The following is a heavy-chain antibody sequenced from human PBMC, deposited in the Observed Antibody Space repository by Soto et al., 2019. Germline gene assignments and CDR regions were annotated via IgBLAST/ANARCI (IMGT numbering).Heavy chain of an antibody. D-gene: IGHD4-17*01. CDR1: GGALSSYA. J-gene: IGHJ4*02. CDR3: ARGGRYGDYDVY. V-gene: IGHV1-18*01. Sequence: GTSVKVSCKDSGGALSSYAISWVRQAPGQGLEWMGWIIAYNGTTNYAQKLQGRVTMTTDTSTSTAYMDLRSLRSDDTAMYYCARGGRYGDYDVYWGQGTLVTVSS. CDR2: IIAYNGTT.